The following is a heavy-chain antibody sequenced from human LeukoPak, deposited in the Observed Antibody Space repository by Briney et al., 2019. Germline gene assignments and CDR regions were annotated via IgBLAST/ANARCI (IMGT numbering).Heavy chain of an antibody. CDR1: GYTFTGYY. Sequence: GSVKVSCKTSGYTFTGYYMHWVRQAPGQGLEWMGRINPNSGGTNYAQKFQGWVTMTRDTSISTAYMELNRLRSDDTAVYYCARNRHYGSGSYYLDYWGQGTLVTVSS. D-gene: IGHD3-10*01. CDR3: ARNRHYGSGSYYLDY. CDR2: INPNSGGT. V-gene: IGHV1-2*04. J-gene: IGHJ4*02.